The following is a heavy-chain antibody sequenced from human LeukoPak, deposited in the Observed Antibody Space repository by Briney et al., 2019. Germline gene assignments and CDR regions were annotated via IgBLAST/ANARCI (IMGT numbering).Heavy chain of an antibody. D-gene: IGHD2-15*01. CDR1: GGSISSGCYY. J-gene: IGHJ6*02. V-gene: IGHV4-61*02. CDR2: IYPSGGT. CDR3: AREVRDCSGGSSPTGMDV. Sequence: PSETLSLTCTVSGGSISSGCYYWSWIGQPAGKGLDWIGRIYPSGGTNYNPSLKSRVTISVDTAKTQFSLKLSSVTAADTAMYYSAREVRDCSGGSSPTGMDVWGQGTMPTVSS.